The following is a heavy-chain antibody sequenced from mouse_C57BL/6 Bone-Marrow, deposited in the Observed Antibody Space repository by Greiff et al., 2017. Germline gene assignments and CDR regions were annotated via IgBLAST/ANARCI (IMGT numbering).Heavy chain of an antibody. D-gene: IGHD4-1*01. CDR1: GFTFSSYA. Sequence: EVKVVESGGGLVKPGGSLKLSCAASGFTFSSYAMSWVRQTPEKRLEWVATISDGGSYTYYPHNVKGRFTISRDNAKNNQYLQMSHLKSSDTAMYYGARTNWDEIAYWGQGTLVTVSA. CDR3: ARTNWDEIAY. CDR2: ISDGGSYT. J-gene: IGHJ3*01. V-gene: IGHV5-4*03.